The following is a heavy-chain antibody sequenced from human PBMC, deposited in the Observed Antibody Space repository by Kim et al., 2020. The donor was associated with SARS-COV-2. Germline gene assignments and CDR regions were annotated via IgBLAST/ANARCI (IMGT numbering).Heavy chain of an antibody. CDR3: ARSDGLND. CDR2: SGRH. D-gene: IGHD2-8*01. Sequence: SGRHNYHPSLKSRVTISVDTSKTLFSLKLSSVTAADTAVYYCARSDGLNDWGQGTLVTVSS. J-gene: IGHJ4*02. V-gene: IGHV4-34*01.